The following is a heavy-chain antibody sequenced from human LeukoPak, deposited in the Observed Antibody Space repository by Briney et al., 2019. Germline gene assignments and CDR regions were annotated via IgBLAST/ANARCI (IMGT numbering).Heavy chain of an antibody. CDR2: IYYSGSA. V-gene: IGHV4-39*07. CDR3: ARVKGGYSYGSYDYYYYMDV. CDR1: GGSISSSSYY. J-gene: IGHJ6*03. D-gene: IGHD5-18*01. Sequence: SETLSLTCTVSGGSISSSSYYWGWIRQPPGKGLEWIGSIYYSGSAYYNPSLKSRVTISVDTSKNQFSLKLSSVTAADTAVYYCARVKGGYSYGSYDYYYYMDVWGKGTTVTVSS.